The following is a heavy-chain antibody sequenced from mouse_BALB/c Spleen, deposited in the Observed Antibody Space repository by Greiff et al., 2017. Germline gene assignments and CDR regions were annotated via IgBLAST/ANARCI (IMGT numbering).Heavy chain of an antibody. Sequence: EVQLLQSGADLVKPGASVKLSCTASGFNIKDNYMHWVQQRPEQGLEWIGRIDPANGTTKYAPKFQGKATITADTTSNTAYLQLSSLTSEDTAFYDCARSNPQSYGKKDYAMDYWGQGTSVTVSS. CDR3: ARSNPQSYGKKDYAMDY. CDR2: IDPANGTT. CDR1: GFNIKDNY. J-gene: IGHJ4*01. V-gene: IGHV14-3*02. D-gene: IGHD2-1*01.